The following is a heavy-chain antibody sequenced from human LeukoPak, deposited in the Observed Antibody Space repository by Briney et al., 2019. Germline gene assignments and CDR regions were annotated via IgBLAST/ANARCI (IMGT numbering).Heavy chain of an antibody. Sequence: ASVKVSCKASGYTFTGYYMHWVRQAPGQGLEWMGWINSNSGGTNYAQKFQGRVTMTRDTSISTAYMELSRLRPDDTAVYYCARDQEQWLPPDLSYNWFDPWGQGTLVTVTS. D-gene: IGHD6-19*01. CDR2: INSNSGGT. CDR1: GYTFTGYY. V-gene: IGHV1-2*02. J-gene: IGHJ5*02. CDR3: ARDQEQWLPPDLSYNWFDP.